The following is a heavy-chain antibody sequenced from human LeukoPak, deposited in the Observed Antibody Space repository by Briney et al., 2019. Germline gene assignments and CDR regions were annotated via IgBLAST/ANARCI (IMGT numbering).Heavy chain of an antibody. D-gene: IGHD5-12*01. V-gene: IGHV4-59*11. CDR2: IYYSGST. CDR1: GGSISSHY. J-gene: IGHJ4*02. Sequence: PSETLSLTCTVSGGSISSHYWSWIRQPPGKGLEWIGYIYYSGSTNYNPSLKSRVTISVDTSKNQFSLKLSSVTAADTAVYYCARGDRGYPYYFDYWGQGTLVTVSS. CDR3: ARGDRGYPYYFDY.